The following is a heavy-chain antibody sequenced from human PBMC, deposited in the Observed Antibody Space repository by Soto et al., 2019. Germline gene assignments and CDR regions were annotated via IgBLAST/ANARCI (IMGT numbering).Heavy chain of an antibody. D-gene: IGHD2-2*01. CDR3: ARSDIVVVQGIYYYGMDV. CDR1: GYSFTSYW. J-gene: IGHJ6*02. CDR2: IDPSDSYT. Sequence: GESLKISCKGSGYSFTSYWISWVRQMPGKGLEWMGRIDPSDSYTNYSPSFQGHVTISADKSISTAYLQRSSLKASDTAMYYCARSDIVVVQGIYYYGMDVWGQGTTVTVSS. V-gene: IGHV5-10-1*01.